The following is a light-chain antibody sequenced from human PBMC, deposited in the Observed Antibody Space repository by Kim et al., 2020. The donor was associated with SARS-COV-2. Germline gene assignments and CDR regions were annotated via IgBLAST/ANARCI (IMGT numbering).Light chain of an antibody. V-gene: IGKV3D-15*01. Sequence: EVVMTQSPVTLSVSPGERATFSCRASQSINTKLAWYQQKPGQAPRLLISDASTRATGIPARFSGSGSGTEFTLTISSLQSEDFAVYYCQQYNDWPRTFGGGTKVDIK. CDR1: QSINTK. J-gene: IGKJ4*01. CDR3: QQYNDWPRT. CDR2: DAS.